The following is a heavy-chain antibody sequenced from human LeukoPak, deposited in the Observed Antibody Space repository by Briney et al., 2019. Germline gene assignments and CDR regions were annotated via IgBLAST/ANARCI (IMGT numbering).Heavy chain of an antibody. Sequence: GGSLRLSCAASGFTFSNYWMHWVRQAPGKGLVWVARINTDGSTTNYADSVKGRFTISRDNAKNTLYLQMNSLRAEDTAVYYCARDFASSMDVWGQGTTVTVSS. D-gene: IGHD3-3*01. CDR3: ARDFASSMDV. CDR2: INTDGSTT. J-gene: IGHJ6*02. V-gene: IGHV3-74*01. CDR1: GFTFSNYW.